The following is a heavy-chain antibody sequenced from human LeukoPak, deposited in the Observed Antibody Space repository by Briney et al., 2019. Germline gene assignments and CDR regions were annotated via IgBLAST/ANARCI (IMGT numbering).Heavy chain of an antibody. V-gene: IGHV4-31*03. CDR2: IYYSGST. J-gene: IGHJ6*02. CDR1: GGSISSGGYY. CDR3: ARGGSTGTIPIYYSGIDV. D-gene: IGHD4-17*01. Sequence: SETLSLTCTVSGGSISSGGYYWSWIRQHPGKGLEWIGYIYYSGSTYYNPSLKSRVTISVDTSKNQFSLKLSSVTAADTAVYYCARGGSTGTIPIYYSGIDVWGQGTTVSVSS.